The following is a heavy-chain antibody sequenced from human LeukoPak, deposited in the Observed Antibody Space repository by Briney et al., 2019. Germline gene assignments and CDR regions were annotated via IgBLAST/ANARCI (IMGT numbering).Heavy chain of an antibody. J-gene: IGHJ4*02. CDR3: AKGRGSGWSHLYFDS. D-gene: IGHD6-19*01. CDR1: GFTSSNYA. Sequence: GGSLRLSCAASGFTSSNYAMSWVRQAPGKGLEWVSTISGSGGSTFYADSVKGRFTISRDNSKNTLYLQMNSLRAEDTAVYYWAKGRGSGWSHLYFDSWGQGTLVTVSS. V-gene: IGHV3-23*01. CDR2: ISGSGGST.